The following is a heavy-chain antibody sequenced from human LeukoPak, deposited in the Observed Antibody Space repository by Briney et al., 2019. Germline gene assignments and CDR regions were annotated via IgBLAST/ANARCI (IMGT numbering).Heavy chain of an antibody. CDR1: GYTFTSYD. CDR3: ARVSAGSRYYEADY. Sequence: ASVKVSCKASGYTFTSYDINWVRQATGQGLEWMGWMNPNSGNTGYAQKFQGRVTMTRNTSISTAYMELSSVRSEDTAVYYCARVSAGSRYYEADYWGQGTLVTVSS. CDR2: MNPNSGNT. J-gene: IGHJ4*02. V-gene: IGHV1-8*01. D-gene: IGHD3-22*01.